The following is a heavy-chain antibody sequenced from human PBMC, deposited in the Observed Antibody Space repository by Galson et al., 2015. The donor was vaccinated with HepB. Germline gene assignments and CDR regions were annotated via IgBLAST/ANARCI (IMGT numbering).Heavy chain of an antibody. CDR3: ARERGVVVVPAARDYYGMDV. J-gene: IGHJ6*02. D-gene: IGHD2-2*01. CDR2: IIPIFGTI. V-gene: IGHV1-69*13. CDR1: GGSFSSYA. Sequence: SVKVSCKASGGSFSSYALTWVRQAPGQGLEWMGTIIPIFGTINYAQKFQGRVTITADDSASTAYMELSSLRSEDTAVYYCARERGVVVVPAARDYYGMDVWGQGTTVTVSS.